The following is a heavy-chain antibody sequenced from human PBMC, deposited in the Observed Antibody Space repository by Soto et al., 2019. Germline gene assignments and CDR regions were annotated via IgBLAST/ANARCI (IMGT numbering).Heavy chain of an antibody. J-gene: IGHJ4*02. Sequence: PSETLSLTCTVSGGSVSSGSYYWSWIRQPPGKGLEWIGYIYYSGSTNYNPSLKSRVTISVDTSKNQFSLKLSSVTAADTAVYYCAREYYYDSSGTHFDYWGQGTLVTVPS. CDR1: GGSVSSGSYY. V-gene: IGHV4-61*01. CDR2: IYYSGST. D-gene: IGHD3-22*01. CDR3: AREYYYDSSGTHFDY.